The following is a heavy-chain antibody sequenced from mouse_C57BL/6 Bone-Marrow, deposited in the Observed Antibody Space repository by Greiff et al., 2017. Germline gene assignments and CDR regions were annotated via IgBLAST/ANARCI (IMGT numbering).Heavy chain of an antibody. CDR1: GYTFTDYE. CDR2: IDPETGGT. Sequence: QVHVKQSGAELVRPGASVTLSCKASGYTFTDYEMHWVKQTPVHGLEWIGAIDPETGGTAYNQKFKGKAILTADKSSSTAYMELRSLTSEDSAVYYCTRHLYYFDYWGQGTTLTVSS. V-gene: IGHV1-15*01. CDR3: TRHLYYFDY. J-gene: IGHJ2*01.